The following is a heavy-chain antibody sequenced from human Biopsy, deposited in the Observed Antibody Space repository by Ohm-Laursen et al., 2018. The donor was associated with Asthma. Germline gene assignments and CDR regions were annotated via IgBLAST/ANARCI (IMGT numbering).Heavy chain of an antibody. CDR1: GFTFSNNG. D-gene: IGHD1-26*01. CDR3: AKDVFPGWELRRGPDY. V-gene: IGHV3-30*18. Sequence: SHTLSCASSGFTFSNNGMHWVRQAPGKGPDWVAVISFDGSNKNYTDSVKGRFTISRDNSRNTLHLQMNSLRAEDTAVYYCAKDVFPGWELRRGPDYWGQGTLVTVSS. CDR2: ISFDGSNK. J-gene: IGHJ4*02.